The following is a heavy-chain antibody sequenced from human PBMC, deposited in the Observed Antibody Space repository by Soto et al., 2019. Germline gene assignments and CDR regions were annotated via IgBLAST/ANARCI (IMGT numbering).Heavy chain of an antibody. D-gene: IGHD3-22*01. V-gene: IGHV4-31*03. Sequence: SETLSLTCTVSGGSIIIGVYYWSWIRQHPGKGLEWIGYIYYSGSTYYNPSLKSRVTISVDTSKNQFSLKLSSVTAADTAVYYCARVRDSSGSTGWYFDYWGQGTLVTVSS. CDR1: GGSIIIGVYY. J-gene: IGHJ4*02. CDR2: IYYSGST. CDR3: ARVRDSSGSTGWYFDY.